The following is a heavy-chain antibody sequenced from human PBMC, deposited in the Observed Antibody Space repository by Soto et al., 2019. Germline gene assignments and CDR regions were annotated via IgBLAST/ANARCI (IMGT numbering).Heavy chain of an antibody. CDR1: GYTFTNYY. D-gene: IGHD2-21*02. V-gene: IGHV1-2*02. J-gene: IGHJ4*02. CDR2: ISPKSGGT. CDR3: ARPPGYISDWHYFDL. Sequence: GASVKVSCKASGYTFTNYYMRWVRQAPGQGFEWLGRISPKSGGTNYAQKFQGRVTMTWDTSLKTAYMELSSLISEDTAVYYCARPPGYISDWHYFDLWGQGTLVTVSS.